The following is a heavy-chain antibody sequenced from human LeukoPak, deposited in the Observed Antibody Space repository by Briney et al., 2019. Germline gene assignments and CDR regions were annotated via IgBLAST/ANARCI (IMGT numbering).Heavy chain of an antibody. V-gene: IGHV3-7*01. J-gene: IGHJ5*02. CDR2: IKQDGSEK. CDR1: GFTFSSYW. Sequence: PGGSLRLSCAASGFTFSSYWMSWVRQAPGKGLEWVANIKQDGSEKYYVDSVKGRFAISRDTSRNTLYLQMNSLRAEDTAMYYCAKPLMRDRWFGESWGQGTLVTVSS. CDR3: AKPLMRDRWFGES. D-gene: IGHD3-10*01.